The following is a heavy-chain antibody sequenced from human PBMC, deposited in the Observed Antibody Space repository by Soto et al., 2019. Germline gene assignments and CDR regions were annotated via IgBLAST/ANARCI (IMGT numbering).Heavy chain of an antibody. CDR1: GGSISSGGYH. CDR2: IYYSGST. J-gene: IGHJ4*02. D-gene: IGHD3-10*01. CDR3: ARVGGPELSGLKQKIFYY. Sequence: QVQLQESGPGLVKPSQTLSLTCTVSGGSISSGGYHWSWIRQHPGKGLEWIGYIYYSGSTYYNPSLKSRVTISVDTSKNQFSLKLSSVTAADTAVYYCARVGGPELSGLKQKIFYYWGQGTLVTVSS. V-gene: IGHV4-31*03.